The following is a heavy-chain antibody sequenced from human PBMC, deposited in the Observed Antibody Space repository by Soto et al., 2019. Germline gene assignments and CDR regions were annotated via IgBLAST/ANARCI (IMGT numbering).Heavy chain of an antibody. CDR3: AKGGYYYDSSGYYGGMDV. D-gene: IGHD3-22*01. CDR1: GGTFSSYA. J-gene: IGHJ6*02. CDR2: IIPIFGTA. V-gene: IGHV1-69*06. Sequence: QVQLVQSGAEVKKPGSSVKVSCKASGGTFSSYAISWVRQAPGQGLEWMGGIIPIFGTANYAQKFQGRVTITADKSTSTAYMELSSLRSEDTAVYYCAKGGYYYDSSGYYGGMDVWGHGTTVTVSS.